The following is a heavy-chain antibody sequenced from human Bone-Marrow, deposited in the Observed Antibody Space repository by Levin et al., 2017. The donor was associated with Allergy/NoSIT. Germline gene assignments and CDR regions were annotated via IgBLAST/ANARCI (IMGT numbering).Heavy chain of an antibody. CDR1: GGPISRNDYY. CDR3: ARGGGKPSGYFGVDYYYGLAV. J-gene: IGHJ6*02. V-gene: IGHV4-30-4*01. CDR2: TFYGGST. D-gene: IGHD3-9*01. Sequence: SETLSLTCSVSGGPISRNDYYWSWIRQPPGKGLEWIGYTFYGGSTFYNPSLKSRLTISVDAAKTQFFLKLSSVTAADTAVYYCARGGGKPSGYFGVDYYYGLAVWGQGTTVTVSS.